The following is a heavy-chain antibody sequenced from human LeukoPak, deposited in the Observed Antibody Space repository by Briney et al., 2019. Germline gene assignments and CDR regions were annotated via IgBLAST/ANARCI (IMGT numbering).Heavy chain of an antibody. V-gene: IGHV5-51*03. Sequence: KPVESLKISCKGSGYSSTSYWMGWVGQMPGKGLDWMGLIYPGDSDTRCSPTFQGQVPVSADKSISTAYRQGSSLKASDTAMYYCARLNERYNCNYEVNNLFDPGGQGTLVTVSS. D-gene: IGHD1-7*01. CDR3: ARLNERYNCNYEVNNLFDP. CDR2: IYPGDSDT. CDR1: GYSSTSYW. J-gene: IGHJ5*02.